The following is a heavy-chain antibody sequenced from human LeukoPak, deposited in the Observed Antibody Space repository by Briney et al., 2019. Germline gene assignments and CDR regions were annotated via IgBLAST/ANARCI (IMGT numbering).Heavy chain of an antibody. CDR3: ARDSHWGVPFDY. V-gene: IGHV4-4*07. J-gene: IGHJ4*02. CDR1: GGSISSYY. D-gene: IGHD7-27*01. Sequence: SETLSLTCTVSGGSISSYYWSWIRQPAGKGLEWIGRIYTSGSTNYNPSLKSRVTISVDTSKNQFSLKLSSVTAADTAVYYCARDSHWGVPFDYWGQGTLVTVSA. CDR2: IYTSGST.